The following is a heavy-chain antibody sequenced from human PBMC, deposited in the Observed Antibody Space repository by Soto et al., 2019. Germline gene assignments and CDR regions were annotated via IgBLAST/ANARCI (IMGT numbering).Heavy chain of an antibody. CDR3: ARPWPYYYYYGLDV. V-gene: IGHV4-39*01. J-gene: IGHJ6*02. CDR1: GGSISSSSYY. CDR2: IYYSGST. Sequence: LSLTCTLSGGSISSSSYYWGWIRQPPGKGLEWIGSIYYSGSTYYNPSLKSRVTISVDTSKNQFSLKLISVTAADTAVYYCARPWPYYYYYGLDVWGQGTTVTV.